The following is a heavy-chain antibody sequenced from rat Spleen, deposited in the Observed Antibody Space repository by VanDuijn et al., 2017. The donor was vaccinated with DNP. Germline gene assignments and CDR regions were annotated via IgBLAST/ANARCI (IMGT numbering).Heavy chain of an antibody. J-gene: IGHJ2*01. CDR1: GFTFSDYN. V-gene: IGHV5-7*01. Sequence: EVQLVESGGGLVQPGRSLKLSCAASGFTFSDYNMAWVRQAPKKGLEWVATISYDGSSTYYRDSVKGRFTISRDNAKSTLYLQMDSLRSEDTATYYCARSGTGPFDYWGQGVMVTVSS. CDR3: ARSGTGPFDY. CDR2: ISYDGSST. D-gene: IGHD1-4*01.